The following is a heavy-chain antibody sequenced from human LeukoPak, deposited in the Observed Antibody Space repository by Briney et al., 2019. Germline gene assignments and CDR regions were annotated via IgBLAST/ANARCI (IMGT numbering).Heavy chain of an antibody. J-gene: IGHJ4*02. V-gene: IGHV1-8*01. CDR1: GYTFTSYD. CDR2: MNPNSGNT. CDR3: ARVTPGDEYCSGDSCRDYFDY. D-gene: IGHD2-15*01. Sequence: ASAKVSCKASGYTFTSYDINWVRHATGQGLEWMGWMNPNSGNTGYAQKFQGRVTMTRNTSISTAYMELSSLRSEDTAVYYWARVTPGDEYCSGDSCRDYFDYWGQGNLVTVSS.